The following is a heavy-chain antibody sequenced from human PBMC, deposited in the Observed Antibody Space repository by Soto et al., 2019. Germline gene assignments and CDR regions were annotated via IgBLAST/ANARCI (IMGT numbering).Heavy chain of an antibody. J-gene: IGHJ4*02. V-gene: IGHV1-46*01. CDR2: INPSGGST. D-gene: IGHD1-1*01. CDR1: GYTFTSYY. CDR3: ARHPLGGTMPVDY. Sequence: QVQLVQSGAEVKKPGASVKVSCKASGYTFTSYYMHWVRQAPGQGLEWMGIINPSGGSTSYAQKFQGRVXXTXDXXTSTVYMELSSLRSEDTAVYYCARHPLGGTMPVDYWGQGTLVTVSS.